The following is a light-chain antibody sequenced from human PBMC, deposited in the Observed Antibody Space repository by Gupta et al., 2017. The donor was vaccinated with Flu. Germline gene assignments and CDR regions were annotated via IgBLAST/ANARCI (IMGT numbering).Light chain of an antibody. Sequence: IQVTQPPSSLSASVGDRLTITCRASQSIISYLNWYQQKPGKAPKLLIYAASSLQRGVPSRFSGSGSGTDFTLTISRLQPEDFATYYCKQAHSTPLTFGGGTKVEIK. CDR2: AAS. J-gene: IGKJ4*01. CDR1: QSIISY. CDR3: KQAHSTPLT. V-gene: IGKV1-39*01.